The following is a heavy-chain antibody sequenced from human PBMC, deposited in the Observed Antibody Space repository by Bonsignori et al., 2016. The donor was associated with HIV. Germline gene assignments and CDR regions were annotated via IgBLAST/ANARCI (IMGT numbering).Heavy chain of an antibody. Sequence: GGSLRLSCAASGFTFSSYAMSWVRQAPGKGLEWVSVIYSGGSSTYYADSVKGRFTISRDNSKNTLYLQMNSLRAEDTAVYYCTNSGYDYGHFDYWGQGTLVTVSS. CDR3: TNSGYDYGHFDY. V-gene: IGHV3-23*03. CDR2: IYSGGSST. CDR1: GFTFSSYA. D-gene: IGHD5-12*01. J-gene: IGHJ4*02.